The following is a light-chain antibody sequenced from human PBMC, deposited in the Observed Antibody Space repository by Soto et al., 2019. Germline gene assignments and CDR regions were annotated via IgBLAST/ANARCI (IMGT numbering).Light chain of an antibody. CDR2: DTS. CDR1: QSVTSNS. J-gene: IGKJ5*01. Sequence: EIVLTHVPCTLSLSPGERGTLSCRASQSVTSNSLAWYQQKVGRAPRLLIYDTSNRATGTPARFSGSGSGTDFTLTISSLEPEDFAVYYCQQRSNWPAFGQGTRLEIK. CDR3: QQRSNWPA. V-gene: IGKV3-11*01.